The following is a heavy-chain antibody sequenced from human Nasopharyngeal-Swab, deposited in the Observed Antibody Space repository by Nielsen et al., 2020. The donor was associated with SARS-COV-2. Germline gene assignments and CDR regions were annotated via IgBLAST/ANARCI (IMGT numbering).Heavy chain of an antibody. CDR3: ARDLSYYDSVGAFDI. V-gene: IGHV3-23*01. J-gene: IGHJ3*02. Sequence: WIRQPPGKGLEWVSAISGSGGSTYYADSVNGRFTISRDNSKNTLYLQMNSLRAEDTAVYYCARDLSYYDSVGAFDIWGQGTMVTVSS. D-gene: IGHD3-22*01. CDR2: ISGSGGST.